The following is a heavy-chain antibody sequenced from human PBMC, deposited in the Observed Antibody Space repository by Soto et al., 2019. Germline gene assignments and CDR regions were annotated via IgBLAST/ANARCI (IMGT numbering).Heavy chain of an antibody. CDR2: IYYSGST. J-gene: IGHJ4*02. D-gene: IGHD3-16*01. Sequence: SETLSLTCTVSGGSISRSSYYWGWIRQPPGKGLERIGSIYYSGSTYYKQSLKSRVTISVDTSKNQFSLKLSSVTVADTAVYYCARQGTFGGASDWGQGTLVTVSS. CDR1: GGSISRSSYY. CDR3: ARQGTFGGASD. V-gene: IGHV4-39*01.